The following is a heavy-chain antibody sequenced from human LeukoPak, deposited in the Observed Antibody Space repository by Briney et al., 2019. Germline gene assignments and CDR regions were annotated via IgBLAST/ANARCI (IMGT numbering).Heavy chain of an antibody. CDR3: ARDTAAAGRFDY. CDR1: GFTFSSYA. J-gene: IGHJ4*02. Sequence: GGSLRLSCAASGFTFSSYAMHWVRQAPGKGLEWAAVISYDGSNKYYADSVKGPFTISRHKSKNTLYLQMNSLRAEDTAVYYCARDTAAAGRFDYWGQGSLVTVSA. CDR2: ISYDGSNK. D-gene: IGHD6-13*01. V-gene: IGHV3-30*04.